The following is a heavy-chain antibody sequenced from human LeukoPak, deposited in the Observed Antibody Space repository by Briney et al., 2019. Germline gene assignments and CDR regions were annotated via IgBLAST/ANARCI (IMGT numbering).Heavy chain of an antibody. V-gene: IGHV1-3*04. CDR3: SRCGYSGGWSCDH. Sequence: GASVKVSCKASGYTFTNHNIHWVRQAPGQRLEWMGWINTGNGFTKYSQRFQGRVTLTRDTSASTAYVELTSLSTEDTAIYYCSRCGYSGGWSCDHWGQGTLVTVSS. D-gene: IGHD5-12*01. CDR2: INTGNGFT. CDR1: GYTFTNHN. J-gene: IGHJ5*02.